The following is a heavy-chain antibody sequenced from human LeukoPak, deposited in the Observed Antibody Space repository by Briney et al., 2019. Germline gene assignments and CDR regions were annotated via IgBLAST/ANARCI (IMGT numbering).Heavy chain of an antibody. CDR3: AVGEQWLVDRVDY. D-gene: IGHD6-19*01. V-gene: IGHV3-48*03. Sequence: GGSLRLSRAASGFTFSSYEMNWVRQAPGKGLEWVSYISSSGSTIYYADSVKGRFTISRDNAKNSLYLQMNSLRAEDTAVYYCAVGEQWLVDRVDYWGQGTLVTVSS. CDR1: GFTFSSYE. CDR2: ISSSGSTI. J-gene: IGHJ4*02.